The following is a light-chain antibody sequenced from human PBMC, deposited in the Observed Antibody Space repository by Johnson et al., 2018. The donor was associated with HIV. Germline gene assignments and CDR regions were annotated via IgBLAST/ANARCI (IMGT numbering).Light chain of an antibody. CDR1: SSNIGNSY. CDR3: GTWDSSLSALYG. Sequence: QSVLTQPPSVSAAPGQKVTISCSGSSSNIGNSYVSWYQQLPGTAPKLLIYENNKRPSGIPDRFSGSKSGTSATLGITGLQTGDEADYYCGTWDSSLSALYGFGTGTKVTVL. J-gene: IGLJ1*01. CDR2: ENN. V-gene: IGLV1-51*02.